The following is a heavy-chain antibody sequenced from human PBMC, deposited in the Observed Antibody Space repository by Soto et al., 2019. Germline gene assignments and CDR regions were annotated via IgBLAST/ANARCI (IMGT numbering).Heavy chain of an antibody. D-gene: IGHD5-12*01. Sequence: ASVKVSCKASGYTFTSYGISWVRQAPGQGLEWMGWISAYNGNTNYAQKFQGRVTITADKSTSTAYMELSSLRSEDTAVYYCARGPYYSGYDGYFDYWGQGTLVTVSS. J-gene: IGHJ4*02. CDR1: GYTFTSYG. CDR3: ARGPYYSGYDGYFDY. CDR2: ISAYNGNT. V-gene: IGHV1-18*01.